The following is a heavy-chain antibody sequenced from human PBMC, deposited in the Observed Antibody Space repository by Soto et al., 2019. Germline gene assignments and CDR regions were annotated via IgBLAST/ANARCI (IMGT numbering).Heavy chain of an antibody. Sequence: PGGSLRLSCAASGFTFSSYSMNWVRQAPGKGLEWVSYISSSSSTIYYADSVKVRFTISRDNANNSLYLQMNSLRDEDTAVYYCARDHEWASGSYQYYYYYGMDVWGQGTTVTVSS. CDR2: ISSSSSTI. D-gene: IGHD1-26*01. CDR3: ARDHEWASGSYQYYYYYGMDV. CDR1: GFTFSSYS. J-gene: IGHJ6*02. V-gene: IGHV3-48*02.